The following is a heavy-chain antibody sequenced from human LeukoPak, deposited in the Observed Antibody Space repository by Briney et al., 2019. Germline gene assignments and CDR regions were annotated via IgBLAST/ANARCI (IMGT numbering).Heavy chain of an antibody. J-gene: IGHJ4*02. V-gene: IGHV3-23*01. CDR2: IRGNGDT. Sequence: GGSLRLSCAASGFSFSSNAMSWVRQAPARGLEWVSSIRGNGDTFYADSVKGRFTLSRDDSRNTVYLHLNNLRVEDSAVHYCARAGWISNADAVWWGQGTLVTVSS. D-gene: IGHD1-1*01. CDR1: GFSFSSNA. CDR3: ARAGWISNADAVW.